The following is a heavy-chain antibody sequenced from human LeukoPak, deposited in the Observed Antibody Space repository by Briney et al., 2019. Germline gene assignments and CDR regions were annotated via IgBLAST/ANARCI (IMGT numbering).Heavy chain of an antibody. Sequence: GGSLRLSCAASGFTFSSYAMHWVRQAPGKGLEWVVVISYDGSNKYYADSVKGRFTISRDNSKNTLCLQMNSLRAEDTAVYYCARVGIWFGGDSNFDYWGQGTLVTVSS. CDR1: GFTFSSYA. CDR3: ARVGIWFGGDSNFDY. V-gene: IGHV3-30*04. D-gene: IGHD3-10*01. J-gene: IGHJ4*02. CDR2: ISYDGSNK.